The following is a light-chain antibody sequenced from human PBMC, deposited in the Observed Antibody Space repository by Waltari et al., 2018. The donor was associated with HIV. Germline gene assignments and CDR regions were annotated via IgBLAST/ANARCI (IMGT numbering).Light chain of an antibody. CDR1: SSNIGAGYD. V-gene: IGLV1-40*01. CDR2: GNS. CDR3: QSYDSSLSPWV. Sequence: QSELTQPPSVSGAPGQGVTISCTGSSSNIGAGYDVPWYQQLPGTAPKLLIYGNSNRPSGVPDRFSGSKSGTSASLAITGLQAEEEADYYCQSYDSSLSPWVFGGGTKLTVL. J-gene: IGLJ3*02.